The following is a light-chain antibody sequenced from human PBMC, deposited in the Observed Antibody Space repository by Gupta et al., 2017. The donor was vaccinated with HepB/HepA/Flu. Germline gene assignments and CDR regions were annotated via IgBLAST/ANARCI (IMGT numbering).Light chain of an antibody. V-gene: IGKV4-1*01. CDR1: RSLFHSTNSKKY. J-gene: IGKJ4*01. CDR3: QQHVDSPPLT. CDR2: WAS. Sequence: DTVMTQSPYSLSVPLCETATTTCTYSRSLFHSTNSKKYLSWYQQRPGQPPKVLINWASIREAGVADGFSGSGCGTDVAITISSRQEEDVAVYYCQQHVDSPPLTFGGGTKVEIK.